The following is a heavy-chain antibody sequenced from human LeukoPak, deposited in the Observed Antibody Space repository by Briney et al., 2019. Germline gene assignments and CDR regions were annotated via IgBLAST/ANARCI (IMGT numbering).Heavy chain of an antibody. CDR2: INTSGST. CDR3: ARSPTKRVTEDY. V-gene: IGHV4-4*07. J-gene: IGHJ4*02. CDR1: GVSISSYY. D-gene: IGHD5-18*01. Sequence: SETLSLTCTVSGVSISSYYWSWIRQPAGKGLEWIGRINTSGSTNYNPSLKSRVTMSVDTSKNQFSLKLSSVTAADTAVYYCARSPTKRVTEDYWGQGTLVTVSS.